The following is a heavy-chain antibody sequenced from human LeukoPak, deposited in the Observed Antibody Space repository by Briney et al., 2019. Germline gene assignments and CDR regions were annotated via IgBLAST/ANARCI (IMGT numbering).Heavy chain of an antibody. D-gene: IGHD1-1*01. CDR3: ARDRGSYNWNANWFDP. CDR1: GDSINNYY. V-gene: IGHV4-59*01. J-gene: IGHJ5*02. CDR2: IYYTGST. Sequence: SETLSLTCTVSGDSINNYYWSWIRQPPGKGLEWIGYIYYTGSTNYNPSLKSRVTISVDTSKNQFSLKLSSVTAADTAVYYCARDRGSYNWNANWFDPWGQGTLVTVSS.